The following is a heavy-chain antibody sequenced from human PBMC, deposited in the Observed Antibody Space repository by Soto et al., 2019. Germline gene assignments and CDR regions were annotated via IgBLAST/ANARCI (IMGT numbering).Heavy chain of an antibody. Sequence: ASVKVSCKASGYTFTSYDINWVRQATGQGLEWMGWMNPNSGNTGYAQKFQGRVTMTRNTSISTAYMELSSLRSEDTAVYYCARYQSSVPIGPLGMDVWGQGITVTV. D-gene: IGHD3-10*01. CDR1: GYTFTSYD. V-gene: IGHV1-8*01. J-gene: IGHJ6*02. CDR2: MNPNSGNT. CDR3: ARYQSSVPIGPLGMDV.